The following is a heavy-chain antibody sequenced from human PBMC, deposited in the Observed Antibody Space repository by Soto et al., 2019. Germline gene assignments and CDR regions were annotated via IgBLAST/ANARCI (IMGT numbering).Heavy chain of an antibody. V-gene: IGHV1-69*02. J-gene: IGHJ4*02. D-gene: IGHD2-15*01. Sequence: QVQLVQSGAEVKKPGSSVKVSCKASGGTFSTYTISCVRQALGQGLEWMGRIAPIINIPDYSQKFQGRVTITADKSTTTAYMELSSLRSEDTAVYYCARAMCFGGSCYLEVWGQGTLVTVSS. CDR3: ARAMCFGGSCYLEV. CDR2: IAPIINIP. CDR1: GGTFSTYT.